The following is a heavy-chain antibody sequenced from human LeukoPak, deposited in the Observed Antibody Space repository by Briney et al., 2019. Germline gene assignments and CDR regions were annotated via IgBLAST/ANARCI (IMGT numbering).Heavy chain of an antibody. CDR3: ARDQRLVGTTYDY. CDR2: IKQDGSEK. V-gene: IGHV3-7*01. Sequence: GGSLRLSCAASGFTFSSYWMSWVRQAPGKGLEWVANIKQDGSEKYYVDSVEGRFTISRDNAKNSLYLQMNSLRAEDTAVYYCARDQRLVGTTYDYWGQGTLVTVSS. D-gene: IGHD1-26*01. CDR1: GFTFSSYW. J-gene: IGHJ4*02.